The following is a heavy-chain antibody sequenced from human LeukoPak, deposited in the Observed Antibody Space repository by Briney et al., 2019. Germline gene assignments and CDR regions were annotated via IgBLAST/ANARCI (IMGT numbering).Heavy chain of an antibody. D-gene: IGHD6-13*01. J-gene: IGHJ5*02. CDR1: GGTFSSHA. CDR3: ASHSSSWLGERYWFDP. Sequence: SVKVSCKASGGTFSSHAISWVRQAPGQGLEWMGGIIPIFGTANYAQKFQGRVTITADESTSTAYMELSSLRSEDTAVYYCASHSSSWLGERYWFDPWGQGTLVTVSS. V-gene: IGHV1-69*01. CDR2: IIPIFGTA.